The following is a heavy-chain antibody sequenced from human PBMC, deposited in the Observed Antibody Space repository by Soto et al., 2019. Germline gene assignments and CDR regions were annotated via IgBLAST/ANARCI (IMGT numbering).Heavy chain of an antibody. CDR2: INHSGST. Sequence: QVQLQQWGAGLLKPSETLSLTCAVYGGSSGYYWTWIRQPPGTGLEWIGEINHSGSTNYNPSLKXRXTXSXNTSKNQFSLKLTSVPAADTAVYYCARDKITGLFDYWGQGTLVTVSS. CDR1: GGSSGYY. V-gene: IGHV4-34*01. D-gene: IGHD2-8*02. J-gene: IGHJ4*02. CDR3: ARDKITGLFDY.